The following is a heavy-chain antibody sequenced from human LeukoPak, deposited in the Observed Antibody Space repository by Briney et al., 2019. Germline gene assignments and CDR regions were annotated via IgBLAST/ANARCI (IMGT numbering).Heavy chain of an antibody. Sequence: ASVKVSCKASGYTFTSYAMHWVRQAPGQRLEWMGWINVGNGNTKYSQKFQGRVTITRDTSASTAYMELSSLRSEDTAVYYCARGGCSSTSCLYYFDYWGQGTLVTVSS. CDR2: INVGNGNT. CDR1: GYTFTSYA. J-gene: IGHJ4*02. V-gene: IGHV1-3*01. D-gene: IGHD2-2*01. CDR3: ARGGCSSTSCLYYFDY.